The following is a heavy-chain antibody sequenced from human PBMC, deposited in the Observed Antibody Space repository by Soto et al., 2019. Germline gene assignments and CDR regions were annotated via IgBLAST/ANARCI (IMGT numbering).Heavy chain of an antibody. V-gene: IGHV4-34*01. J-gene: IGHJ4*02. CDR1: GGSVSGYF. Sequence: SETLSLTCAVYGGSVSGYFWSWIRQPPGKGLEWIGEINHSGTTSYSPSLDSRVTTSVDTSKNQFSLRLSSVTAADTAIYYCARRYCSDSYCSYFDYWGRGTLVTVSS. D-gene: IGHD2-15*01. CDR2: INHSGTT. CDR3: ARRYCSDSYCSYFDY.